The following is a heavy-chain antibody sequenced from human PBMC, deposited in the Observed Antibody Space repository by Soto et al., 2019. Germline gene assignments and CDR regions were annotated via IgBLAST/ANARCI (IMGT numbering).Heavy chain of an antibody. V-gene: IGHV3-15*02. D-gene: IGHD2-2*01. J-gene: IGHJ4*02. CDR1: GFTFNSAW. CDR2: IKSWTDGGRV. CDR3: TTGRRDKSCTSVSCYGDGAY. Sequence: EVPLVESGGALVKPGESLTLSCAASGFTFNSAWMTWVRQAPGKGLEWVGRIKSWTDGGRVDTAAPVKGRFTISRDDSKNTSYLQMNSLKSEDTAVYYCTTGRRDKSCTSVSCYGDGAYWGQGTLVTVSS.